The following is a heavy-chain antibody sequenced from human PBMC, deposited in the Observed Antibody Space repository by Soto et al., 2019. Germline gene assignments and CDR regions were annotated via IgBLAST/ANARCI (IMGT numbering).Heavy chain of an antibody. J-gene: IGHJ4*02. D-gene: IGHD3-10*01. CDR3: ARCSTLWSIGDFDY. CDR2: INAGNGNA. V-gene: IGHV1-3*01. CDR1: GYTFTSYA. Sequence: QVQLVQSGAEVKKPGASVKVSCKASGYTFTSYAMHWVRQAPGQRLEWMGWINAGNGNAKYSQKFQGRVTITRDTSASTAYMELSSLRSEDTAVYYCARCSTLWSIGDFDYWGQGTLVTVSS.